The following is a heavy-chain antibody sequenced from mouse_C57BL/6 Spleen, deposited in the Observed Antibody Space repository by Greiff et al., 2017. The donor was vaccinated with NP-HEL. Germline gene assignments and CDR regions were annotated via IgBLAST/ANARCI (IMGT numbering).Heavy chain of an antibody. CDR3: TRIPSYPRAMDY. V-gene: IGHV1-5*01. CDR2: IYPGNSDT. D-gene: IGHD6-1*01. CDR1: GYTFTSYW. J-gene: IGHJ4*01. Sequence: VQLQQSGTVLARPGASVKMSCKTSGYTFTSYWMHWVKQRPGQGLEWIGAIYPGNSDTSYNQKFKGKAKLTAVTSASTAYMELSSLTNEDSAVYYCTRIPSYPRAMDYWGQGTSVTVSS.